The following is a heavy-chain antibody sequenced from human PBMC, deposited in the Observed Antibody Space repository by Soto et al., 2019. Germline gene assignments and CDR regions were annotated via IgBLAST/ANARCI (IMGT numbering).Heavy chain of an antibody. CDR3: ARDIASPGGDYFDS. V-gene: IGHV3-21*06. CDR2: ISTGGAYM. D-gene: IGHD2-21*01. CDR1: GFTFRNYN. J-gene: IGHJ4*02. Sequence: EVQLVESGGGLVKAGGSLRLFCTAPGFTFRNYNMNWVRQAPGKGLEWVSSISTGGAYMFYADSVKGRFTISRDNAQNSLFLQIASPRAEDTAVYYCARDIASPGGDYFDSWGQGTLVTVSS.